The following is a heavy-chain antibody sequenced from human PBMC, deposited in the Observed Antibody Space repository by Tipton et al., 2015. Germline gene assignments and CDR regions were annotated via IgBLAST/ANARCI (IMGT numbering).Heavy chain of an antibody. CDR1: TGSISNYS. V-gene: IGHV4-4*07. J-gene: IGHJ4*02. D-gene: IGHD5-12*01. CDR3: ASTAGVVATLDY. Sequence: TLSLTCTVSTGSISNYSWSWIRQPAGKGLEWIGRIYTSGSTNYNPSLKSRVTMSVDTSKNQFSLKLSSVTAADTAVYYCASTAGVVATLDYWGQGTLVTVSS. CDR2: IYTSGST.